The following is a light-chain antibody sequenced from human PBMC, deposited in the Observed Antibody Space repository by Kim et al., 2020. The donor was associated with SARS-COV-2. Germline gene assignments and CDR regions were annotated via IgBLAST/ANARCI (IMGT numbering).Light chain of an antibody. V-gene: IGLV3-25*03. CDR1: ALPKQY. CDR2: KDN. CDR3: QSADSSAPYKL. Sequence: SYELTQPPSVSVSPGQTARITCSGDALPKQYAYWYQQKPGQAPVLVIYKDNERPSGIPERFSGSNSGTTVTLTISGVQAEDEADYYCQSADSSAPYKLFG. J-gene: IGLJ3*02.